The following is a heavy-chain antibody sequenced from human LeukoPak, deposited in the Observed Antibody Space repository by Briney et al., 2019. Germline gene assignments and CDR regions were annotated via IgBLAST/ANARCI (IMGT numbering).Heavy chain of an antibody. Sequence: SETLSLTCIVSGGSISSYYWSWIRQPPGKGLEWIGYIYYSGSTNYNPSLKSRVTISVDTSKNQFSLKLSSVTAADTAVYYCAGMRQPKTYYFDYWGQGTLVTVSS. J-gene: IGHJ4*02. CDR1: GGSISSYY. V-gene: IGHV4-59*01. CDR2: IYYSGST. D-gene: IGHD1-14*01. CDR3: AGMRQPKTYYFDY.